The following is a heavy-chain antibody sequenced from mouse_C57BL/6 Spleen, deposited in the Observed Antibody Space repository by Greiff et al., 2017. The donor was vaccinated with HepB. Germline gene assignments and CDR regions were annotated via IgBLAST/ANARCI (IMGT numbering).Heavy chain of an antibody. CDR2: IHPNSGST. V-gene: IGHV1-64*01. J-gene: IGHJ2*01. CDR3: ARSGRRYYFDY. Sequence: VQLQQPGAELVKPGASVKLSCKASGYTFTSYWMHWVKQRPGQGLEWIGMIHPNSGSTNYNEKFKSKATLTVDKSSSTAYMQLSSLTSEDSAVYYCARSGRRYYFDYWGKGTTLTVSS. D-gene: IGHD3-1*01. CDR1: GYTFTSYW.